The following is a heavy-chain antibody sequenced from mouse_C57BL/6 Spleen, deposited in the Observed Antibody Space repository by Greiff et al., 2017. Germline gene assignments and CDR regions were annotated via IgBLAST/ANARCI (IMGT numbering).Heavy chain of an antibody. Sequence: EVKVEESGGGLVKPGGSLKLSCAASGFTFSDYGMHWVRQAPEKGLEWVAYISSGSSTIYYADTVKGRFTISRDNAKNTLFLQMTSLRSEDTAMYYCARDDGYPGYWGQGTTLTVSS. D-gene: IGHD2-3*01. CDR2: ISSGSSTI. CDR1: GFTFSDYG. CDR3: ARDDGYPGY. J-gene: IGHJ2*01. V-gene: IGHV5-17*01.